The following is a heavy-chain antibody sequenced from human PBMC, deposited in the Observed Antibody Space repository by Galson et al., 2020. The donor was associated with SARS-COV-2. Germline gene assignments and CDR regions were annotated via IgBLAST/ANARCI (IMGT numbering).Heavy chain of an antibody. J-gene: IGHJ2*01. CDR1: GFTFDDYV. CDR2: IRGDGSRK. CDR3: AKGIDYGGNSDWYFDL. V-gene: IGHV3-43*02. Sequence: GGSLRLACVASGFTFDDYVMHWVREVPGKGLEWLSLIRGDGSRKYLADSVKARFTISRDNNKNSVYLQLNSLTIDDTAFYHCAKGIDYGGNSDWYFDLWGRGTLVTVSS. D-gene: IGHD4-17*01.